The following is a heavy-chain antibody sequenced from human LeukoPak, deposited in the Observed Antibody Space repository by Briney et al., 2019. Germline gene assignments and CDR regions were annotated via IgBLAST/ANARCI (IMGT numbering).Heavy chain of an antibody. CDR1: GFTFSNAW. CDR3: TTEHTLGKVGAIDY. CDR2: IKSKADGGTT. Sequence: GGSLRLSCAASGFTFSNAWMSWVRQAPGKGLEWVGRIKSKADGGTTDYAAPVKDRFTISRDDSKNTLYLQMNSLKAEDTAVYYCTTEHTLGKVGAIDYWGQGTLVTVSS. V-gene: IGHV3-15*01. J-gene: IGHJ4*02. D-gene: IGHD1-26*01.